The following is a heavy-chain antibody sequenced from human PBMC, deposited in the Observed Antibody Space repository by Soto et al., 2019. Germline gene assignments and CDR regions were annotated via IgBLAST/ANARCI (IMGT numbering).Heavy chain of an antibody. CDR1: GFSFDDYA. CDR2: ITWNSDRI. CDR3: VADYYVSGRGAFDF. D-gene: IGHD3-10*01. J-gene: IGHJ3*01. V-gene: IGHV3-9*01. Sequence: EVQLVESGGGLVQPGRSLRLSCAASGFSFDDYAMHWVRQAPGKGLEWVSGITWNSDRITYADPVKGRFTISRDNAKNSLNLQMNSLRAEDTALYYCVADYYVSGRGAFDFWGQGTMVTVSS.